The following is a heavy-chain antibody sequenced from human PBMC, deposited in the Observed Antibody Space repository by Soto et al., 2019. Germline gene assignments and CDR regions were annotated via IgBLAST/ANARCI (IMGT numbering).Heavy chain of an antibody. D-gene: IGHD1-1*01. CDR2: IYYSGST. CDR1: GGSISSSSYF. V-gene: IGHV4-39*01. CDR3: ARHDWNGVDY. J-gene: IGHJ4*02. Sequence: QLQLQESGPGLVKPSETLSLTCTVSGGSISSSSYFWGWIRQPPGKGLEWIGSIYYSGSTYYNPSLKRRVTISVDTSKNQFSLKLSSVTAADTAVYYCARHDWNGVDYWGQGTLVTVSS.